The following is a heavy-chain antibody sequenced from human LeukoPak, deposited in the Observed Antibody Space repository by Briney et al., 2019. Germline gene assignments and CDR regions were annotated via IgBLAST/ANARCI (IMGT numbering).Heavy chain of an antibody. J-gene: IGHJ5*02. V-gene: IGHV4-4*09. CDR2: IYTSGST. Sequence: SETLSLTCTVSGGSISSYYWSWIRQPPGKGLEWIGYIYTSGSTNYNPSLKSRVTISVDTSKNQFSLKLSSVTAADTAVYYCARKDYGGDWFDPWGQGTLVTVSS. D-gene: IGHD4-23*01. CDR1: GGSISSYY. CDR3: ARKDYGGDWFDP.